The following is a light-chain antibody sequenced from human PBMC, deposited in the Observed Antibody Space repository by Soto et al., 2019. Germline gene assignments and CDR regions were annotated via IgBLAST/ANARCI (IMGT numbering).Light chain of an antibody. CDR1: QTISSW. J-gene: IGKJ1*01. CDR3: QQYNSPWT. CDR2: KAS. Sequence: DIQMTQSPSTLSASVGDRVTITCRASQTISSWLAWYQQKPGKAPNLLIYKASSLESGVPSRFSGSGSGTDFTLTISSLQPDDFATYYCQQYNSPWTFGEGTKVEIK. V-gene: IGKV1-5*03.